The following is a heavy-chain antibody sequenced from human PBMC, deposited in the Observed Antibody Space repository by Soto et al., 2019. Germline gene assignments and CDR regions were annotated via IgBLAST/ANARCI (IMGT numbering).Heavy chain of an antibody. CDR2: IYPSGST. J-gene: IGHJ4*02. CDR1: GGSISGHS. CDR3: ARGRSYSVYDF. V-gene: IGHV4-4*07. D-gene: IGHD5-12*01. Sequence: PSETLSLTCTVSGGSISGHSWIWIRQPAGRGLEWIGHIYPSGSTSYNPSLRSRVTMSLDTSKNQIFLNLTSVTAADTAVFYCARGRSYSVYDFWGPGTLVTVSS.